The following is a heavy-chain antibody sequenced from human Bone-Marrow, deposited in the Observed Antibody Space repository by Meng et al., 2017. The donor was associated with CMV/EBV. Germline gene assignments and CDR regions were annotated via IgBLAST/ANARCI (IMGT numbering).Heavy chain of an antibody. Sequence: ASVKVSCKASGYTFTGYYMHWVRQAPGQGLEWRGWINPNSGGTNYAQKFQGRVTMTRDTSISTVYMELSRVGSDDTAVYYCARDGRSYYDFWSGYYGMDVWGQGTTITVSS. V-gene: IGHV1-2*02. D-gene: IGHD3-3*01. CDR2: INPNSGGT. J-gene: IGHJ6*02. CDR3: ARDGRSYYDFWSGYYGMDV. CDR1: GYTFTGYY.